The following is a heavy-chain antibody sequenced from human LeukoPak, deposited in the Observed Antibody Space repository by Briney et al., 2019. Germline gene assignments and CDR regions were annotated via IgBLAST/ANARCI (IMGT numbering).Heavy chain of an antibody. Sequence: GGSLRLSCAASGFTFSSHAMSWVRQAPGKGLEWVSGISGSGGSTYYADSVKGRLTISRDKSRNTVYLQMDSLRVEDTAVYYCARFTGTTYYYYAMDVWGQGTTVTVSS. CDR2: ISGSGGST. D-gene: IGHD1-14*01. CDR1: GFTFSSHA. CDR3: ARFTGTTYYYYAMDV. J-gene: IGHJ6*02. V-gene: IGHV3-23*01.